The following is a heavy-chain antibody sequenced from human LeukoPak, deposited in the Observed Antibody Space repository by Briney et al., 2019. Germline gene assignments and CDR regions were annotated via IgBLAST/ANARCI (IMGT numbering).Heavy chain of an antibody. CDR3: AKDRGYDYLFDY. Sequence: GGSLRLSCAASGFTFSSYGMHWVRQAPGKGLGWVAFIRYDGTTRHYADSVKGRFTISRDNSKNTLYLQMNSLRAEDTAVYYCAKDRGYDYLFDYWGQGTLVTVSS. CDR2: IRYDGTTR. V-gene: IGHV3-30*02. J-gene: IGHJ4*02. CDR1: GFTFSSYG. D-gene: IGHD5-12*01.